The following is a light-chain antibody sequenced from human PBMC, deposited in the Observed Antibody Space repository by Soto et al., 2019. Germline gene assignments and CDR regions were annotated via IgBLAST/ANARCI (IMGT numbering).Light chain of an antibody. J-gene: IGKJ5*01. V-gene: IGKV3-20*01. CDR2: GAS. Sequence: ENVLTQSPGTLSLSPGERATLSCRASQTVSSYLTWYQQRPGQAPRLLIYGASKRATGIPDRFSGSGSGTDFTLTISRLEPEDFALYYCQQYGTSPIPFGQGTRLEIK. CDR1: QTVSSY. CDR3: QQYGTSPIP.